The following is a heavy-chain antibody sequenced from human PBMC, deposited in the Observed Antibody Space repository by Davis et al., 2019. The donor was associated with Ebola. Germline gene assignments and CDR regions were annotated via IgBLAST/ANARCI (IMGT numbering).Heavy chain of an antibody. D-gene: IGHD4-17*01. CDR2: INAGNGYA. V-gene: IGHV1-3*01. Sequence: ASVKASCKASGYTFTRYAIHWVRLAPGQGLEWMGYINAGNGYATYSQRFQGRVTITTDTSASTAYMELSSLTSEDTGVYYCARDDYGHSTYWGQGTLVTVSS. J-gene: IGHJ4*02. CDR1: GYTFTRYA. CDR3: ARDDYGHSTY.